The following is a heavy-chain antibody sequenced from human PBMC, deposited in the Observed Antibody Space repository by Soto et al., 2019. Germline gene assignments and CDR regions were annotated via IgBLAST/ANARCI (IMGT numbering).Heavy chain of an antibody. CDR1: GFTFSSYG. CDR3: AKPLGSGYADAFNM. Sequence: GGSLRLSCVASGFTFSSYGIHWVRQAPGKGLEWVGVVSSDGKTKYYADSVKGRFTISRDNSKNTLYLQMDSLRPEDTAVYYCAKPLGSGYADAFNMWGRGTMVTVSS. V-gene: IGHV3-30*18. CDR2: VSSDGKTK. J-gene: IGHJ3*02. D-gene: IGHD3-3*01.